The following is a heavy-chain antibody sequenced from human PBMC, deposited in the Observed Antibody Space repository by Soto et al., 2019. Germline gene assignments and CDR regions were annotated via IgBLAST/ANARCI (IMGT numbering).Heavy chain of an antibody. V-gene: IGHV4-31*03. Sequence: SETLSLTCTVSGASISSDGYYWGWIRQHPGKGLEYIAYMYYSGSTYYNPSLKSRVTMSVDASKNQFSLKLSSVTAADTAVYYCARSRQTVNHRFDFWGQGALVTVSS. CDR3: ARSRQTVNHRFDF. CDR1: GASISSDGYY. J-gene: IGHJ4*02. CDR2: MYYSGST. D-gene: IGHD4-17*01.